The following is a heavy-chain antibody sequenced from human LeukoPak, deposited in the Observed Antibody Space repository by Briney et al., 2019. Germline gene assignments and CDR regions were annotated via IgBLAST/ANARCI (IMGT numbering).Heavy chain of an antibody. Sequence: ASVQVSCKASGYAFTGFYIHWVRQAPGQGLEWMGRLNPNSGGTIHAQKFQGRVTITRDTSTSTVYMELSSLRSEDTAVYYCARDCSSTSCYIQFFDYWGQGTLVTVSS. V-gene: IGHV1-2*06. CDR3: ARDCSSTSCYIQFFDY. CDR2: LNPNSGGT. CDR1: GYAFTGFY. D-gene: IGHD2-2*02. J-gene: IGHJ4*02.